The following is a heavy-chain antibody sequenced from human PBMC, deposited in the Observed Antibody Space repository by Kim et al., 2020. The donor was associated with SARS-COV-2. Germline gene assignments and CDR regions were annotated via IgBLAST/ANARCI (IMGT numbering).Heavy chain of an antibody. J-gene: IGHJ4*02. D-gene: IGHD4-4*01. V-gene: IGHV3-15*01. CDR2: IKSKTDGGTT. CDR1: GFTFSNAW. CDR3: TTGRTVTSRAQTMQN. Sequence: GGSLRLSCAASGFTFSNAWMSWVRQAPGKGLEWVGRIKSKTDGGTTDYAAPVKGRFTISRDDSKNTLYLQMNSLKTEDTAVYYCTTGRTVTSRAQTMQNWGQGTLVTVSS.